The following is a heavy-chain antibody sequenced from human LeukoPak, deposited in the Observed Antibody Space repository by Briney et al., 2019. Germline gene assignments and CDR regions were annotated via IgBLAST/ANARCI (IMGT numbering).Heavy chain of an antibody. CDR2: ISSSSRYI. V-gene: IGHV3-21*01. D-gene: IGHD3-10*01. CDR3: AREDYYGSGSYSNYYYYGMDV. CDR1: GFTFSIYS. Sequence: GGSLRLSCAASGFTFSIYSMNCVRQAPGKGLEWVSSISSSSRYIYCADSVKGRFTISRDNARNSLYLQMNSLRAEDTAVYYCAREDYYGSGSYSNYYYYGMDVWGQGTTVTVSS. J-gene: IGHJ6*02.